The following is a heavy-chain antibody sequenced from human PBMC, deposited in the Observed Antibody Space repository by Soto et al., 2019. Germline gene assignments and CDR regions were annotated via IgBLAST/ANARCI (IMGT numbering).Heavy chain of an antibody. V-gene: IGHV3-7*02. D-gene: IGHD1-20*01. J-gene: IGHJ6*02. CDR3: ARVIGITPPYYYYGMDV. Sequence: GGSLRLSCAASGFTFSSYWMSWVRQAPGKGLEWVANMKQDGSEKYYVDSVKGRFTISRDNAKNSLYLQMNSLRAEDTAVYYCARVIGITPPYYYYGMDVWGQGTTVTVSS. CDR1: GFTFSSYW. CDR2: MKQDGSEK.